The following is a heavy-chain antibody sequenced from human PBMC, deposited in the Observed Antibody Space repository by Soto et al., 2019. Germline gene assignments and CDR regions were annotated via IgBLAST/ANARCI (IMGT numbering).Heavy chain of an antibody. CDR2: VNPSGGHT. CDR3: ARGGHVVVVTAALDY. V-gene: IGHV1-46*01. D-gene: IGHD2-21*02. Sequence: ASVKVSCKASGDTFTDYYIHLVRQAPGQGLEWMGTVNPSGGHTTYAQHFLGRVTMTRDTSTSTLYMELTSLTSDDTAIYYCARGGHVVVVTAALDYWGQGTLVTVS. CDR1: GDTFTDYY. J-gene: IGHJ4*02.